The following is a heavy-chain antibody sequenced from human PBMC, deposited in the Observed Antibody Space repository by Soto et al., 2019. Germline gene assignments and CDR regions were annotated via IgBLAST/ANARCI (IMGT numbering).Heavy chain of an antibody. CDR1: GGSISSGGYS. D-gene: IGHD3-22*01. Sequence: QLQLQESGSGLVKPSQTLSLTCAVSGGSISSGGYSWSWIRQPPGKGLEWIGYSYYTGSTYYNPSLKSRVTISVDRSKNQFSLKLSSVTAADTAVDYCARVLLNYSNSNTDDMDVWGQGTTVTVSS. J-gene: IGHJ6*02. CDR3: ARVLLNYSNSNTDDMDV. CDR2: SYYTGST. V-gene: IGHV4-30-2*01.